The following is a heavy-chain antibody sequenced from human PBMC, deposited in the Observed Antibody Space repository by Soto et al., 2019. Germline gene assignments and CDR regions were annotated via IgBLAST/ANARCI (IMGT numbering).Heavy chain of an antibody. D-gene: IGHD3-9*01. V-gene: IGHV4-34*01. CDR3: ARRPYYYDSPGPPR. J-gene: IGHJ4*02. CDR2: INHSGST. Sequence: GTFIGYCGGCIIKHPRKGLEWIGEINHSGSTNYNPSLKSRVTISVDTSKNQFSLKLSSVTAADTAVYYCARRPYYYDSPGPPRWGQGMLVTVSS. CDR1: GTFIGYC.